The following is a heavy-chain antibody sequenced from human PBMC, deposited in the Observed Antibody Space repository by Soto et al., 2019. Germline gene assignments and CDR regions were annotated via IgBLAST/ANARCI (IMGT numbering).Heavy chain of an antibody. CDR1: GFIFTTSD. CDR2: ITITGDTT. D-gene: IGHD2-21*02. J-gene: IGHJ4*02. Sequence: EVQLVESEGGLVQPGGSLRLSCEASGFIFTTSDMSWVRQAPGKGLEWISSITITGDTTHYADSVKGRFTISRDNSRNTVYLQTDRRGVADTAVDYGAKGGGGDHGYWGQGTLVAVSS. V-gene: IGHV3-23*04. CDR3: AKGGGGDHGY.